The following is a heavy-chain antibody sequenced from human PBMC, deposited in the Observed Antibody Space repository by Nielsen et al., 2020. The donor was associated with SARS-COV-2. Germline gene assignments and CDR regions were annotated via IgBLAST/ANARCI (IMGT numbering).Heavy chain of an antibody. V-gene: IGHV3-30*18. Sequence: GESLKISCAASGFTFSSYGMHWVRQAPGKGLEWVAVISYDGSNKYYADSVKGRFTISRDNSKNTLYLQMNSLRAEDTAVYYCAKDGPRVNSGSYDYYYYMDVWGKGPRSPSP. D-gene: IGHD1-26*01. CDR2: ISYDGSNK. J-gene: IGHJ6*03. CDR1: GFTFSSYG. CDR3: AKDGPRVNSGSYDYYYYMDV.